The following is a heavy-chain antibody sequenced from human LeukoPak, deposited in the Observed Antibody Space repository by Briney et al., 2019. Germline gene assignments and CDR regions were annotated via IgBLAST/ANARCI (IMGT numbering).Heavy chain of an antibody. D-gene: IGHD6-19*01. CDR1: GFTFSSYE. Sequence: GGSLRLSCAASGFTFSSYEMNWARQAPGKGLEWVSYISSSGSTIYYADSVKGRFTISRDNAKNSLYLQMNSLRAEDTAVYYCASETGYSSGRAIDYWGQGTLVTVSS. CDR2: ISSSGSTI. J-gene: IGHJ4*02. CDR3: ASETGYSSGRAIDY. V-gene: IGHV3-48*03.